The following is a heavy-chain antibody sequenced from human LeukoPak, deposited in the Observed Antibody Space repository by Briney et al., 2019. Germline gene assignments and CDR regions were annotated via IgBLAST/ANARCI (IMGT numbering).Heavy chain of an antibody. V-gene: IGHV1-2*02. Sequence: ASVKVSCKASGYTFTGYYMHWVRQGPGQGLEWMGWINPNSGGTNYAQKFQGRVTMTRDTSISTAYMELSTLRSDDTAVYYCAREVERATGVVDYWDQGTLVTVSS. CDR1: GYTFTGYY. CDR2: INPNSGGT. D-gene: IGHD1-1*01. J-gene: IGHJ4*02. CDR3: AREVERATGVVDY.